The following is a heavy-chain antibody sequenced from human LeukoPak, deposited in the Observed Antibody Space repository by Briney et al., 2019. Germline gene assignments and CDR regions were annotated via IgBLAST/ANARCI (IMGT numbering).Heavy chain of an antibody. V-gene: IGHV3-23*01. CDR3: AKGSTEAVN. J-gene: IGHJ4*02. Sequence: GGSLRLSCAASGFTFSSYVMTWVRQAPGKGLEWVSSISGSGGGTYYADTVKGRFTISRDNSKNTLSLQMNSLRAEDTAIYYCAKGSTEAVNWGQGTLVTVSS. CDR2: ISGSGGGT. D-gene: IGHD4-17*01. CDR1: GFTFSSYV.